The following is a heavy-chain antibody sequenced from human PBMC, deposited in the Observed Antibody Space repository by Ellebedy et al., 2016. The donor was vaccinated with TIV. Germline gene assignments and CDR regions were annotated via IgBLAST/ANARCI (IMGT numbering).Heavy chain of an antibody. V-gene: IGHV1-18*04. CDR2: ISVYNGDT. Sequence: ASVKVSCKASGYTFTSFGISWLRQAPGQGLEWMGWISVYNGDTKYAQKFQGRVTMNTNPSTNTGYMEMSSLRSDDTAVYYCARGIGLRDCDGGTCSPPPPLDYWGQGTLVTVSS. CDR1: GYTFTSFG. CDR3: ARGIGLRDCDGGTCSPPPPLDY. D-gene: IGHD1-26*01. J-gene: IGHJ4*02.